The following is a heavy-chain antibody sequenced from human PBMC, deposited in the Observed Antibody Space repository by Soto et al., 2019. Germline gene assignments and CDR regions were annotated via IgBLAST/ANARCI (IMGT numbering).Heavy chain of an antibody. CDR3: ARGGHIAGKRFDP. J-gene: IGHJ5*02. CDR2: INHSGST. V-gene: IGHV4-34*01. D-gene: IGHD6-13*01. Sequence: SETLSLTCAVYGGSFSGYYWSWIRQPPGKGLEWIGEINHSGSTNYNPSLKSRVTISVDTSKNQFSLKLSSVTAADTAVYYCARGGHIAGKRFDPWGQGTLVTVSS. CDR1: GGSFSGYY.